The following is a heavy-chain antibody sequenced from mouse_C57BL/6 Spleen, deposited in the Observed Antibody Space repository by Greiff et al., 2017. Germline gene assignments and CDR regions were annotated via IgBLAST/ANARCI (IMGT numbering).Heavy chain of an antibody. V-gene: IGHV1-69*01. CDR3: ARSNYGSPSLDY. CDR2: IDPSDSTH. Sequence: QVQLQQPGAELVMPGASVKLSCKASGYTFTSYWMHWVKQRPGQGLEWIGEIDPSDSTHNYNQKFKGKSTLTVDNTSSTAYMKLRSLTTEDSAVYYCARSNYGSPSLDYWGQGATLTVST. J-gene: IGHJ2*01. CDR1: GYTFTSYW. D-gene: IGHD1-1*01.